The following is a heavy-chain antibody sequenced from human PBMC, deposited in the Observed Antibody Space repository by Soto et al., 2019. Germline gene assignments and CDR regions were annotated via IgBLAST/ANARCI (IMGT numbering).Heavy chain of an antibody. D-gene: IGHD3-22*01. J-gene: IGHJ4*02. CDR3: ARLGGYYQAFDQ. V-gene: IGHV4-59*08. Sequence: SETLSLTCTVSGGSISGYYWXWIRQPPGKGLEWIGYMYNTGSTVYNPSFKSRVTISVDTSKNQFSLKLTSVTAADTAVYYCARLGGYYQAFDQWGQGSLVTVSS. CDR1: GGSISGYY. CDR2: MYNTGST.